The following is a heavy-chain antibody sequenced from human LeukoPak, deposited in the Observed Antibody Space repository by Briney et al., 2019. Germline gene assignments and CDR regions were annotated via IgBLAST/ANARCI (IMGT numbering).Heavy chain of an antibody. CDR2: IWYDGSNK. CDR3: ARGYYDSSGYAPPNY. J-gene: IGHJ4*02. V-gene: IGHV3-33*01. CDR1: GLTFSSYG. D-gene: IGHD3-22*01. Sequence: GGSLRLSCAASGLTFSSYGMHWVRQAPGKGLEWVAVIWYDGSNKYYADSVKGRFTISRDNSKNTLYLQMNSLRAEDTAVYYCARGYYDSSGYAPPNYWGQGTLVTVSS.